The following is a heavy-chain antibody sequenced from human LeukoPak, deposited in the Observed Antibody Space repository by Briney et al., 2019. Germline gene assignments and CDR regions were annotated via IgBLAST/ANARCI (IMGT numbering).Heavy chain of an antibody. Sequence: ASVKVSCKASGYTFTGYYMHWVRQAPGQGLEWMGWINPNSGGTNYAQKFQGRVTMTRDTSISTAYMELSRLRSDDTAVYYCARSYGVVYYFDYWGQGTLVTVSS. CDR3: ARSYGVVYYFDY. D-gene: IGHD4-17*01. CDR1: GYTFTGYY. V-gene: IGHV1-2*02. CDR2: INPNSGGT. J-gene: IGHJ4*02.